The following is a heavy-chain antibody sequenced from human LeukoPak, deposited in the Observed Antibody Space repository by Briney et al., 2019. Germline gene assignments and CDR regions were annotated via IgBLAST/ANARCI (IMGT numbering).Heavy chain of an antibody. J-gene: IGHJ5*02. CDR1: GGSISSGGYY. V-gene: IGHV4-39*07. CDR3: ARGWFGDSWFDP. Sequence: PSETLSLTCTVSGGSISSGGYYWSWIRQPPGKGLEWIGEINHSGSTNYNPSLKSRVTISVDTSKNQFSLKLSSVTAADTAVYYCARGWFGDSWFDPWGQGTLVTVSS. CDR2: INHSGST. D-gene: IGHD3-10*01.